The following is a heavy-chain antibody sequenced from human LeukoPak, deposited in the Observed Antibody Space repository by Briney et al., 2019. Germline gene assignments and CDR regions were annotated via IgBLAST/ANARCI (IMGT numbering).Heavy chain of an antibody. CDR1: GYTFTGYY. Sequence: GASVKVSCKASGYTFTGYYLHWVRQAPGQGLEWVVWINPNNGGTNYAQTFQGRVTMTRDMSISTAYMELSRLRFDDTAVYYCARGGSRSSGAFDIWGQGTMVTVSS. J-gene: IGHJ3*02. CDR3: ARGGSRSSGAFDI. D-gene: IGHD6-13*01. V-gene: IGHV1-2*02. CDR2: INPNNGGT.